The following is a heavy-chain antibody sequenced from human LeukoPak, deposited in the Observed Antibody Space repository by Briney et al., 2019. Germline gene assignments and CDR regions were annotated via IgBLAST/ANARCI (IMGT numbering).Heavy chain of an antibody. Sequence: SENLSFTCAVYGGSFSGYYWSWIRQPPGKGLEWIGSIYYSGSTYYNPSLKSRGTISVDTSKNQCSLKLGSGTAADKAVYYCARDRLHGYSYETVYFDYWGRGTLVTVSS. D-gene: IGHD5-18*01. CDR2: IYYSGST. CDR3: ARDRLHGYSYETVYFDY. J-gene: IGHJ4*02. V-gene: IGHV4-34*01. CDR1: GGSFSGYY.